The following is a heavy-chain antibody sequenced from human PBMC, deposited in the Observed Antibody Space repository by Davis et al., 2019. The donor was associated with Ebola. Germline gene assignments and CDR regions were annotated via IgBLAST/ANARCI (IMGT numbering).Heavy chain of an antibody. CDR3: ARVNLWSRGWAMDV. D-gene: IGHD2-21*01. Sequence: GESLKTSCAASGVTFSDYSMNWVRQAPGKGLEWVSYISSGGITTYYTDSVRGRFTSSRDNAKNSLYLQMNSLRDEDTAVYYCARVNLWSRGWAMDVWGKGTTVTVSS. V-gene: IGHV3-48*02. CDR2: ISSGGITT. CDR1: GVTFSDYS. J-gene: IGHJ6*04.